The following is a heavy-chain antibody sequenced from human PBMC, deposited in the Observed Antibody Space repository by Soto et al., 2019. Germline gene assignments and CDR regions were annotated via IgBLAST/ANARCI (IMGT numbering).Heavy chain of an antibody. D-gene: IGHD6-13*01. Sequence: SETLSLTCSVSGASISSYNWNWVRQSAGKGPEWVGRLNIAGTINYNPSLKSRLTMSMDTSKNQISLHLRSVTAADTAMYYCARDRGEYTSSWFWYFSHWGHGTLVTVSS. CDR1: GASISSYN. CDR2: LNIAGTI. CDR3: ARDRGEYTSSWFWYFSH. J-gene: IGHJ2*01. V-gene: IGHV4-4*07.